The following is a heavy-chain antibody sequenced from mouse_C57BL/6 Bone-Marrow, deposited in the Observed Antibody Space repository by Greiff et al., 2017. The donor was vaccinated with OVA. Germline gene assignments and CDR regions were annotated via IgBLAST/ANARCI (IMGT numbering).Heavy chain of an antibody. D-gene: IGHD1-1*01. Sequence: VQLQQSGPELVKPGASVKISCKASGYTFTDYYMNWVKQSHGKSLEWIGDINPNNGGTSYNQKFKGKATLTVDKSSSTAYMELRSLTSEDSAVYYCAKDSHYYGSSFDYWGQGTTLTVSS. CDR3: AKDSHYYGSSFDY. V-gene: IGHV1-26*01. CDR1: GYTFTDYY. CDR2: INPNNGGT. J-gene: IGHJ2*01.